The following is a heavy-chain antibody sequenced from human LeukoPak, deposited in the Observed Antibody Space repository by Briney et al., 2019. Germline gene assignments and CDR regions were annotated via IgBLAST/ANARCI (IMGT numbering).Heavy chain of an antibody. CDR3: GRGGRDGYDFDY. D-gene: IGHD5-12*01. CDR2: ISSSDSTI. Sequence: GGALRLSCAASGFTFSSYEMNWGGQAPGKGLEGVSYISSSDSTIYYADSVKGRFTIFRDNAKNSLYLQMNSLRAEDTAVYYCGRGGRDGYDFDYWGQGTLVTVSS. V-gene: IGHV3-48*03. J-gene: IGHJ4*02. CDR1: GFTFSSYE.